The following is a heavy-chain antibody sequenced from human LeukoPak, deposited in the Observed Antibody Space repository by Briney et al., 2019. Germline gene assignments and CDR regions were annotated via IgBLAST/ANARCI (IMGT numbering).Heavy chain of an antibody. CDR2: IIPILGIA. J-gene: IGHJ3*02. Sequence: SVKVSCKASGGTFSSYAISWVRQAPGQGLEWMGRIIPILGIANYAQKSQGRVTITADKSTSTAYMELSSLRSEDTAVYYCARGVRDSSGDAFDIWGQGTMVTVSS. V-gene: IGHV1-69*04. D-gene: IGHD3-22*01. CDR3: ARGVRDSSGDAFDI. CDR1: GGTFSSYA.